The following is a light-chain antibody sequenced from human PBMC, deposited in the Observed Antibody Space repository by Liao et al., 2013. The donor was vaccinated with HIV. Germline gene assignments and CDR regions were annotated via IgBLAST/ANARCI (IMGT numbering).Light chain of an antibody. CDR2: QDT. J-gene: IGLJ2*01. CDR3: QAWDSSTAI. Sequence: SYELTQPPSVSVSPGQTASITCSGDKLGDKYVWWYQQKPGQSPVLVIYQDTKRPSGIPERFSGSNSGNTATLTISGTQSTDEADYYCQAWDSSTAIFGGGTKLTVL. CDR1: KLGDKY. V-gene: IGLV3-1*01.